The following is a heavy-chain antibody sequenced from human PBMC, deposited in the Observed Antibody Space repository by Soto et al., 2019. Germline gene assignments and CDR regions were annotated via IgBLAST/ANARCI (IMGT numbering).Heavy chain of an antibody. Sequence: PSETLSLTCTVSGGSISSGDYYWSWIRQPPGKGLEWIGYIYYSGSTYYNPSLKSRVTISVDTSKNQFSLKLSSVTAADTAVYYCATSIAAGRNYYYYMDVWGKGTTVTVSS. V-gene: IGHV4-30-4*01. CDR1: GGSISSGDYY. J-gene: IGHJ6*03. CDR3: ATSIAAGRNYYYYMDV. D-gene: IGHD6-6*01. CDR2: IYYSGST.